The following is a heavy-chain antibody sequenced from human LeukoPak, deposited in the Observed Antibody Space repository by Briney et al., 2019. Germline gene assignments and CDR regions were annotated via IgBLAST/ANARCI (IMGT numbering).Heavy chain of an antibody. CDR3: AREGARWEPSF. CDR1: GGSISGYY. Sequence: PSETLSLTCTVSGGSISGYYWSWIRQPPGKGLEWIGYIYDGGSTSYNPSLKSRVTISVDTSKNQSSLKLSSVTAADTAVYYCAREGARWEPSFWGQGTMVTVSS. D-gene: IGHD1-26*01. V-gene: IGHV4-59*01. CDR2: IYDGGST. J-gene: IGHJ3*01.